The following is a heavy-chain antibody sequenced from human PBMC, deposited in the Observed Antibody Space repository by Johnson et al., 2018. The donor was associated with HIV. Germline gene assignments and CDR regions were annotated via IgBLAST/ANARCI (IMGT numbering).Heavy chain of an antibody. D-gene: IGHD6-13*01. CDR3: ARGHSSSWTPGDAFDI. CDR2: ISYDGSNK. Sequence: QEQLVESGGGLVQPGRSLRLSCAASGFTFSSYGMHWVRQAPGKGLEWVAVISYDGSNKYYADSVKGRFTISRDNSKNTLYLQMNSLRAEDTAVYYCARGHSSSWTPGDAFDIWGQGTMVTVSS. V-gene: IGHV3-30*03. CDR1: GFTFSSYG. J-gene: IGHJ3*02.